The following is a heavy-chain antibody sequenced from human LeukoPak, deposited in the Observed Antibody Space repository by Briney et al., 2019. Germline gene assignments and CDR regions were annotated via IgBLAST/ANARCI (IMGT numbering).Heavy chain of an antibody. J-gene: IGHJ4*02. V-gene: IGHV4-59*01. CDR1: GGSISSYY. D-gene: IGHD6-13*01. CDR2: IYYSGST. CDR3: ARWVRDSSSWYFDY. Sequence: SETLSLTCTVSGGSISSYYWSWIRQPPGKGLEWIGYIYYSGSTNYNPSLKSRVTISVDKSKNQFSLKLSSVTAADTAVYYCARWVRDSSSWYFDYWGQGTLVTDSS.